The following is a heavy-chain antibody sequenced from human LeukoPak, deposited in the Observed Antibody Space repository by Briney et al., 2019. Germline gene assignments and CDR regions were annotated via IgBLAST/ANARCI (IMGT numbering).Heavy chain of an antibody. Sequence: PSETLSLTCTVSGGSIGNFYWNWIRQPARQGLEWIGRIFTTGSTNYNPSLKSRVTMSVATSKNQLSLRLSSVTAADTAVYYCARARYGSGSYHFMDVWGKGTTVTISS. CDR3: ARARYGSGSYHFMDV. CDR1: GGSIGNFY. CDR2: IFTTGST. D-gene: IGHD3-10*01. V-gene: IGHV4-4*07. J-gene: IGHJ6*03.